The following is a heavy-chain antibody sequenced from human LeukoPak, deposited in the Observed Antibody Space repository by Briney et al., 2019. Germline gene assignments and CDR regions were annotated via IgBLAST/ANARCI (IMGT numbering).Heavy chain of an antibody. CDR2: IIPNSGGT. CDR1: GYTFTDYY. Sequence: ASVKVSCKASGYTFTDYYMHWVRQAPGQGLEWMGWIIPNSGGTNYAQKFQGRVTMTRDTSITTAYMELSRLGSDDTAVYYCARGGYSDYDSNYWGQGTLVTVSS. D-gene: IGHD5-12*01. CDR3: ARGGYSDYDSNY. J-gene: IGHJ4*02. V-gene: IGHV1-2*02.